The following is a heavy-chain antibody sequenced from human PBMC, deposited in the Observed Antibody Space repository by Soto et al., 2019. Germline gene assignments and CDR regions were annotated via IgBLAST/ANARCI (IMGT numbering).Heavy chain of an antibody. J-gene: IGHJ6*02. D-gene: IGHD6-19*01. CDR1: GYSFTSYW. Sequence: PGESLKISCKGSGYSFTSYWISWVRQMPGKGLEWMGRIDPSDSYTNYSPSFQGHVTISADKSISTAYLQWSSLKASDTAMYYCAGMWSSGWYGEGHYYYGMDVWGQGTTVTVSS. CDR3: AGMWSSGWYGEGHYYYGMDV. V-gene: IGHV5-10-1*01. CDR2: IDPSDSYT.